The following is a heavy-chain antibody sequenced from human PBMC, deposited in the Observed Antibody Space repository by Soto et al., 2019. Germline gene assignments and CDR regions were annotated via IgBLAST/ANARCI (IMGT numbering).Heavy chain of an antibody. V-gene: IGHV4-30-2*01. J-gene: IGHJ4*02. Sequence: QLQLQESGSGLVKPSQTLSLTCAVSGGSISSGDYSWSWIRQPPGKGLEWIGYIYHSGSTYYNPSLKSRVTISLDRSKNHFSLKLSSVTVADTAVYYCASEITSTGYFDHWGQGTLVTVSS. CDR2: IYHSGST. D-gene: IGHD3-16*01. CDR3: ASEITSTGYFDH. CDR1: GGSISSGDYS.